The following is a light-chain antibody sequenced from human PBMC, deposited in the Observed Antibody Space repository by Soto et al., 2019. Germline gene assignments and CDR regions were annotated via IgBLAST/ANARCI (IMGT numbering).Light chain of an antibody. CDR1: QSVSNY. J-gene: IGKJ1*01. V-gene: IGKV3-11*01. CDR3: QQYNNWPRT. Sequence: EIVLTQSPATLSLSTGERATLSCRASQSVSNYLGWYQQKPGQAPRLLIYDASNRATGIPARFSGSGSGTEFTLTISSLQSEDFAVYYCQQYNNWPRTFGQGTKVDIK. CDR2: DAS.